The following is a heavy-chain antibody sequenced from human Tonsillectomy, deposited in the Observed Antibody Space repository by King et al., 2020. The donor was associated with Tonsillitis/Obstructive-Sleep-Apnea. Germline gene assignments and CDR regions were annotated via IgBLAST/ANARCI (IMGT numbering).Heavy chain of an antibody. J-gene: IGHJ4*02. CDR3: ARYSSRWFYEVACFDY. CDR1: GFTFIGYE. CDR2: ISSGGSTI. V-gene: IGHV3-48*03. Sequence: VQLVESGGGLVQPGGSLRLSCAASGFTFIGYEMNWVRQAPGKGLEWVSSISSGGSTIYYADSVKGRFTISRDNAKNTLYLQMNSLRPEDTAVYYCARYSSRWFYEVACFDYWGQGTLVTVSS. D-gene: IGHD6-13*01.